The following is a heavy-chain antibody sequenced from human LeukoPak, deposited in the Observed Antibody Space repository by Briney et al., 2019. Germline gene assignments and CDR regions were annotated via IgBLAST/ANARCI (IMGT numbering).Heavy chain of an antibody. CDR1: GGSFSGYH. J-gene: IGHJ6*03. CDR3: ARALTFPDIYYYMDV. D-gene: IGHD2/OR15-2a*01. Sequence: PSDSLSLTCVVSGGSFSGYHWTWIRQSPGKGFEWIGEINPSVRTNYNPSLRSRVMMSVDTSRSQFSLSLTSATAADTAVYYCARALTFPDIYYYMDVWGEGTAVTVFS. V-gene: IGHV4-34*01. CDR2: INPSVRT.